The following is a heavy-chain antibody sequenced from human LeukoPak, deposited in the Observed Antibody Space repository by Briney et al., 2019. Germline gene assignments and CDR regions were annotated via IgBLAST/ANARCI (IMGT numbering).Heavy chain of an antibody. CDR2: IAIDSGNT. Sequence: GGSLDLSGPASGFPFIEYSMNGARRAQGKGREEISYIAIDSGNTKYADSVRGPFTISADKAKNSLYLQMNSLRVEDTAVYYCARDHNYAFDNWGQGTLVSVAS. CDR1: GFPFIEYS. J-gene: IGHJ4*02. V-gene: IGHV3-48*01. D-gene: IGHD1-1*01. CDR3: ARDHNYAFDN.